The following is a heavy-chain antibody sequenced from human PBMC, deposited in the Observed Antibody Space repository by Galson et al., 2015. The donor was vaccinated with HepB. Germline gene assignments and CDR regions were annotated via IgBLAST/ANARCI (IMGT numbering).Heavy chain of an antibody. Sequence: SLRLSCAASGLTFSTSYMSWVRQAPGKGLEWVSVIYTGGSPYYADSVKGRFTISRDNSKNTLYLQMNSLRAEDTAVYYCARVGSGDRYGYADYWGQGTLVTVSS. CDR2: IYTGGSP. CDR1: GLTFSTSY. CDR3: ARVGSGDRYGYADY. V-gene: IGHV3-66*01. J-gene: IGHJ4*02. D-gene: IGHD5-18*01.